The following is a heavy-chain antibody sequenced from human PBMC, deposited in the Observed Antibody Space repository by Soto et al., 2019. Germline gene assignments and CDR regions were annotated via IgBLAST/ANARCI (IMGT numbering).Heavy chain of an antibody. D-gene: IGHD3-16*02. CDR3: ARESFTFGGVIVIPADY. CDR1: GYTFTSYG. V-gene: IGHV1-18*01. CDR2: ISAYNGNT. Sequence: QVQLVQSGAEVKKPGASVKVSCKASGYTFTSYGISWVRQAPGQGLEWMGWISAYNGNTNYAQKLQGRVTMTTDTSTSTDYMEMRSLRSDDTAVYYCARESFTFGGVIVIPADYWGQGTLVTVSS. J-gene: IGHJ4*02.